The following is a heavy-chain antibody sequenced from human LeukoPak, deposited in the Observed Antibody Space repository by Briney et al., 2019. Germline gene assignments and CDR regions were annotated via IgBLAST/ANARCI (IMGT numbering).Heavy chain of an antibody. V-gene: IGHV3-23*01. CDR2: ISGSGGST. D-gene: IGHD2-15*01. Sequence: PGGSLRLSCAASGFTFSSYATSWVRQAPGKGLEWVSAISGSGGSTYYADSVKGRFTISRDNSKNTLYLQMNSLRAEDTAVYYCAKEEVEVVAATIAEYFQHWGQGTLVTVSS. CDR1: GFTFSSYA. J-gene: IGHJ1*01. CDR3: AKEEVEVVAATIAEYFQH.